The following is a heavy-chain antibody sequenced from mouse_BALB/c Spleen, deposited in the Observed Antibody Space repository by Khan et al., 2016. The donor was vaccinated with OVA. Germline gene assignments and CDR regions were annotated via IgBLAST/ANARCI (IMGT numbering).Heavy chain of an antibody. Sequence: QVQLKESGPELVMPGASVKMSCKASGYSFTDYIISWVKQRTGQGLQWIGEIYPGSGSIYSNEKFKGRATLTADKSSNTAYMQLSSLTSEDSAVYSCVRRDYGSTYPGFVYWGQGTLVTVSA. J-gene: IGHJ3*01. V-gene: IGHV1-77*01. D-gene: IGHD1-1*01. CDR2: IYPGSGSI. CDR1: GYSFTDYI. CDR3: VRRDYGSTYPGFVY.